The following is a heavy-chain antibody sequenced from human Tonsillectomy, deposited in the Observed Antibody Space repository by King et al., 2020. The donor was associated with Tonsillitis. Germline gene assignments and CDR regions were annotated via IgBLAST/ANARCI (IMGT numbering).Heavy chain of an antibody. J-gene: IGHJ4*02. CDR1: GFPFNNAW. V-gene: IGHV3-15*01. Sequence: VQLVESGGGLVKPGGSLRLSCAASGFPFNNAWMTWVRQAPGKGLEWVGRIKSRTDGETTYYAVPVKGRFTISRDDSRNTLYLQMNSLKTEDTAVYYCTTGVEWGQGILVTVS. CDR3: TTGVE. D-gene: IGHD2-21*01. CDR2: IKSRTDGETT.